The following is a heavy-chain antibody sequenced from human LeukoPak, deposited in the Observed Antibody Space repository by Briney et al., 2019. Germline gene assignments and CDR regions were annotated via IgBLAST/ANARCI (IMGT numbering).Heavy chain of an antibody. CDR2: INHSGST. CDR1: GGSFSGYY. V-gene: IGHV4-34*01. J-gene: IGHJ4*02. D-gene: IGHD1-26*01. CDR3: AGVTWELDRFDY. Sequence: SETLSLTCAVYGGSFSGYYWSWIRQPPGKGLEWIGEINHSGSTNYNPSLKSRVTISVDTSKNQFSLKLSSVIGADTAVYYCAGVTWELDRFDYWGQGTLVTVSS.